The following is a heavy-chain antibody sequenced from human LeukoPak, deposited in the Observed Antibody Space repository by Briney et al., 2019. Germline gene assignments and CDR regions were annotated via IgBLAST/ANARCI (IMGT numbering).Heavy chain of an antibody. CDR2: ISYDGSNK. J-gene: IGHJ4*02. D-gene: IGHD6-19*01. CDR1: GFTFSSYG. Sequence: PGRSLRLSCAASGFTFSSYGMHWVRQAPGKGLEWVAVISYDGSNKYYAESVKGRFTISRDNSKNTLYLQMNSLRAEDTAVYYCARDPLGFSSGWQFDYWGQGTLVTVSS. CDR3: ARDPLGFSSGWQFDY. V-gene: IGHV3-30*03.